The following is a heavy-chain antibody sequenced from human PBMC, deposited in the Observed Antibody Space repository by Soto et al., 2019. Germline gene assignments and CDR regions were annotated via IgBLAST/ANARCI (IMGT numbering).Heavy chain of an antibody. CDR2: IYYSGST. J-gene: IGHJ4*02. D-gene: IGHD3-10*01. V-gene: IGHV4-31*03. Sequence: QVQLQESGPGLVKPSQTLSLTCTVSGGSISSGGYYWSWIRQHPGKGLEWIGYIYYSGSTYYNPSLKSRVTISVDTSKNQSSLKLSSVTAADTAVYYCAREPGNYYGSGSQRQNDYWGQGTLVTVSS. CDR1: GGSISSGGYY. CDR3: AREPGNYYGSGSQRQNDY.